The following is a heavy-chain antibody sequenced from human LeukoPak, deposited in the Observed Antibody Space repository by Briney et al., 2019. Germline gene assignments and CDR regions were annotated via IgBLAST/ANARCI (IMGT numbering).Heavy chain of an antibody. Sequence: SETLSLTCTVSGGSISTYYWSWIRQSPGKGLEWIGYSDYSGSTNYNPSLKSRVTISVDTSKNQSSLKLTSVTAEDTAVYYCARVEWELLGFDYWGQGTLVTVSS. D-gene: IGHD1-26*01. J-gene: IGHJ4*02. CDR3: ARVEWELLGFDY. CDR2: SDYSGST. CDR1: GGSISTYY. V-gene: IGHV4-59*01.